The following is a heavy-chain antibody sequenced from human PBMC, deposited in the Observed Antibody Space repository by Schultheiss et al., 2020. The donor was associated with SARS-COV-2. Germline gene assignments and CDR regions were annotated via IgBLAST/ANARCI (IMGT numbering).Heavy chain of an antibody. CDR3: ARRGLFSYYFDY. D-gene: IGHD5-12*01. CDR2: IYYSGST. CDR1: GYSISSGYF. Sequence: SETLSLTCAVSGYSISSGYFWGWIRQPPGKGLEWIGSIYYSGSTYYNPSLKSRVTISVDTSKNQFSLKLSSVTAADTAVYYCARRGLFSYYFDYWGQGTLVTVSS. V-gene: IGHV4-38-2*01. J-gene: IGHJ4*02.